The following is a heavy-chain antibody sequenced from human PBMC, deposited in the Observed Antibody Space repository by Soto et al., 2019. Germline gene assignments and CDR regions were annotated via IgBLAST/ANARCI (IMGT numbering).Heavy chain of an antibody. CDR3: AKDQGYYYDSSGENLDAFDI. CDR2: INSDGSST. Sequence: PGGALRLSCAASGFTFSSYWMHWVRQAPGKGLVWVSRINSDGSSTSYADSVKGRFTISRDNSKNTLYLQMNSLRAEDTAVYYCAKDQGYYYDSSGENLDAFDIWGQGTMVTVSS. V-gene: IGHV3-74*01. D-gene: IGHD3-22*01. J-gene: IGHJ3*02. CDR1: GFTFSSYW.